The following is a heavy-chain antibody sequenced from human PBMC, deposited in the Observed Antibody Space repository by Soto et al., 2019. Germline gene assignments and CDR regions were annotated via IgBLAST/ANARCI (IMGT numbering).Heavy chain of an antibody. D-gene: IGHD6-13*01. J-gene: IGHJ4*02. CDR1: GGSMSSGDYY. CDR2: INYRGST. CDR3: ARDAPGAAPY. Sequence: QVQLQESGPGLVKPSQTLSLTCTVSGGSMSSGDYYWNWIRQHPEKGLEWIGYINYRGSTFYNPSLKSRLTISVDTSKNQISLKLTSVTAADTAMYYCARDAPGAAPYWGQGTLVTVSS. V-gene: IGHV4-31*03.